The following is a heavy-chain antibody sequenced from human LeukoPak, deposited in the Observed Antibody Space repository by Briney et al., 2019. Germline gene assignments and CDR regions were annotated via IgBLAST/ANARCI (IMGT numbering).Heavy chain of an antibody. Sequence: SVKSSCKASGGTFSSYAISWVRQAPGLGLEWMGRIIPIFGTANYAQKFQGRVTITTDESTSTAYMELSSLRSEDTAVYYCAREPYGGNPNFDYWGQGTLVTVSS. J-gene: IGHJ4*02. V-gene: IGHV1-69*05. CDR2: IIPIFGTA. CDR3: AREPYGGNPNFDY. D-gene: IGHD4-23*01. CDR1: GGTFSSYA.